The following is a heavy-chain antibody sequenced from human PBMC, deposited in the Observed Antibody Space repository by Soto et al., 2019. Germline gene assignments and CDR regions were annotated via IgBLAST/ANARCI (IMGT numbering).Heavy chain of an antibody. J-gene: IGHJ4*02. Sequence: QVRLVQSGAEVKKTESSVKVSCEASGTTFSNFAIGWVRQAPGQGLEWMGGIILPFGTPNYAQKFQGRVTIYADESMTTVYMELRGLRSGDTAVDYCVRGPDYEGYVDYWGQGTLVTVSS. CDR1: GTTFSNFA. D-gene: IGHD3-22*01. CDR3: VRGPDYEGYVDY. CDR2: IILPFGTP. V-gene: IGHV1-69*12.